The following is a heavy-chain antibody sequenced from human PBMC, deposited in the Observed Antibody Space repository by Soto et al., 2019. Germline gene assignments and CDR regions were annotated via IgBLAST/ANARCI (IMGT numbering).Heavy chain of an antibody. CDR2: IYYSGST. CDR1: GGSISSSSYY. Sequence: SETLSLTCTVSGGSISSSSYYWGWIRQPPGKGLEWIGSIYYSGSTYYNPSLKSRVTISVDTSKNQFSLKLSSVTAADTAVYYCARLGVVDYDFWSGYLYFDYWGQGTLVTVSS. J-gene: IGHJ4*02. CDR3: ARLGVVDYDFWSGYLYFDY. D-gene: IGHD3-3*01. V-gene: IGHV4-39*01.